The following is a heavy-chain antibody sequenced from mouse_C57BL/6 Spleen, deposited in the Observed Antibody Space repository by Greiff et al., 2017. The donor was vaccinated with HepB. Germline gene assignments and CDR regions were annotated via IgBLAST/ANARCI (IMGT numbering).Heavy chain of an antibody. J-gene: IGHJ4*01. Sequence: DVKLVESGGGLVKPGGSLKLSCAASGFTFSDYGMHWVRQAPEKGLEWVAYISSGSSTIYYADKVKGRFTISRDNAKNTLFLQMTSLRSEDTAMYYCATYYGSSYGYAMDYWGQGTSVTVSS. V-gene: IGHV5-17*01. CDR2: ISSGSSTI. CDR3: ATYYGSSYGYAMDY. D-gene: IGHD1-1*01. CDR1: GFTFSDYG.